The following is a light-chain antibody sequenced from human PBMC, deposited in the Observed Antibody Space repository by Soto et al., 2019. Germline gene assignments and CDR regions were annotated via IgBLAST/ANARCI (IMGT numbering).Light chain of an antibody. V-gene: IGKV1-33*01. CDR1: QDISMY. CDR2: DAS. J-gene: IGKJ4*01. Sequence: QMTQSPSSLSASVGDRVTITCQASQDISMYLNWYRQKPGQAPEVLIYDASKFARGVPSRFSGSGSGTHFTFTVTSLQPEDFATYYCQQRDTLLTFGGGTTVEV. CDR3: QQRDTLLT.